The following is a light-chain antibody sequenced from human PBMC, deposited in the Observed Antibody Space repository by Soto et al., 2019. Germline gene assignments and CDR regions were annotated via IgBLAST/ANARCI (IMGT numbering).Light chain of an antibody. V-gene: IGKV3-15*01. J-gene: IGKJ2*01. CDR3: QQYNNWPRT. Sequence: EIVMTQSPATLSVSPGERATLSCRASQSISSNLAWYQQKPGQAPRLVIYGASARATGIPARFSGGGSGTECTLTISSLQSEDFAVYYCQQYNNWPRTCGQGTKLEIK. CDR1: QSISSN. CDR2: GAS.